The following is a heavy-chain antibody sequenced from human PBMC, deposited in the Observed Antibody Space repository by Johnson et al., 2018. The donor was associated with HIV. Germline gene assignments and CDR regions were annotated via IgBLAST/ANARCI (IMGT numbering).Heavy chain of an antibody. V-gene: IGHV3-7*01. D-gene: IGHD3-16*02. CDR1: GFTFSSFW. Sequence: VQLVESGGGLVQPGGSLRLSCAASGFTFSSFWMTWVRQAPGKGLEWVANINVDGSQTFYLDSVQGRFTISRDNVNNSVFLLLNNLRVEDTAVYFCVRAHLIYPKNAYDMWGQGTVVTVSS. CDR2: INVDGSQT. J-gene: IGHJ3*02. CDR3: VRAHLIYPKNAYDM.